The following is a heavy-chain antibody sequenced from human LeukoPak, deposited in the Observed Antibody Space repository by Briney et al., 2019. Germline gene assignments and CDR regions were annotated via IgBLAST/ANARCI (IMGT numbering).Heavy chain of an antibody. J-gene: IGHJ4*02. CDR2: INPNSGGT. CDR1: GYTFTGYY. V-gene: IGHV1-2*02. D-gene: IGHD5-12*01. Sequence: ASVKVSCKASGYTFTGYYMHWVRQAPGQGLEWMGWINPNSGGTNYAQKFQGRVTMTRDTSISTAYMELSRLRSDDTAVYYCARDIVATIPYFDYWCQGTLVTVSS. CDR3: ARDIVATIPYFDY.